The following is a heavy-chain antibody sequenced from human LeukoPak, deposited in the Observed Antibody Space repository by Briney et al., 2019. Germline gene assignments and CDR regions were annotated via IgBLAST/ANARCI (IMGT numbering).Heavy chain of an antibody. Sequence: SENLSLTCTVSGGSISSGSYYWSWIRQPAGKGLEWIGRIYTSGSTNYNPSLKSRVTISVDTSKNQFSLKLSSVTAADTAVYYCASELAGIFDYWGQGTLVTVSS. CDR2: IYTSGST. V-gene: IGHV4-61*02. CDR1: GGSISSGSYY. CDR3: ASELAGIFDY. J-gene: IGHJ4*02. D-gene: IGHD3-10*01.